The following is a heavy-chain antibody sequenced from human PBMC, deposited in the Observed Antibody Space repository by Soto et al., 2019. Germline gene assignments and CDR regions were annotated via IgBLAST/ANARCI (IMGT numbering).Heavy chain of an antibody. CDR1: GGSVSSGSYY. J-gene: IGHJ5*02. D-gene: IGHD3-3*02. CDR3: ARGLAFLEWLSHHNWFEP. V-gene: IGHV4-61*01. Sequence: SETLSLTCTVSGGSVSSGSYYWSWIRQPPGKGLEWIGYIYYSGSTNYNPSLKSRVTISVDTSKNQFSLKLSSVTAADTAVYYCARGLAFLEWLSHHNWFEPWGQGTLVTVSS. CDR2: IYYSGST.